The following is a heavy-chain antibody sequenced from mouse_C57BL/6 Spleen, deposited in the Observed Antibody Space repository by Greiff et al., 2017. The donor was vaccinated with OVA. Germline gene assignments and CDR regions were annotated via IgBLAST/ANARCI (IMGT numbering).Heavy chain of an antibody. CDR1: GYTFTSYW. CDR2: IDPSDSET. CDR3: ARGGGLDYGSPFAY. D-gene: IGHD1-1*01. Sequence: QVQLQQPGAELVRPGSSVKLSCKASGYTFTSYWMHWVKQRPIQGLEWIGNIDPSDSETHYNQKFKDKATLTVDKSSSTAYMQLSSLTSEDSAVYYCARGGGLDYGSPFAYWGQGTLVTVSA. V-gene: IGHV1-52*01. J-gene: IGHJ3*01.